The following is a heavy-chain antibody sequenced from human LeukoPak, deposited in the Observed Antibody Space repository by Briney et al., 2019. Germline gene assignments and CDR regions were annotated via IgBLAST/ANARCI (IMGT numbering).Heavy chain of an antibody. J-gene: IGHJ4*02. V-gene: IGHV3-21*01. CDR2: ISSSSSYI. D-gene: IGHD2-8*01. Sequence: GGPLRLSCAASGFTFSSYSMNWVRQAPGKGLEWVSSISSSSSYIYYADSVKGRFTISRDNAKNSLYLQMNSLRAEDTAVYYCARDNGVALDYWGQGTLVTVSS. CDR1: GFTFSSYS. CDR3: ARDNGVALDY.